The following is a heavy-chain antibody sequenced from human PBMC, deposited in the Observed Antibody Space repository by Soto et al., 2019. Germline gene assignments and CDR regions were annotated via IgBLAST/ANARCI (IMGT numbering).Heavy chain of an antibody. J-gene: IGHJ3*02. CDR1: GGSISSYY. CDR3: ARRWGDAFDI. Sequence: SETLSFTCTVSGGSISSYYWSWIRQPPGKGLEWIGYIYYSGSTNYNPSLKSRVTISVDTSKNQFSLKLSSVTAADTAVYYCARRWGDAFDIWGQGTMVTVSS. D-gene: IGHD3-16*01. CDR2: IYYSGST. V-gene: IGHV4-59*08.